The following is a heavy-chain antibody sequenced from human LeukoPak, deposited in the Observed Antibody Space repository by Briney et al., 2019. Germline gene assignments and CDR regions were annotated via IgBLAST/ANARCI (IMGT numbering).Heavy chain of an antibody. V-gene: IGHV3-48*01. CDR1: GFTFSSYS. Sequence: SGGSLRLSCAASGFTFSSYSMNWVRQAPGKGLEWVSYISSSSSTIYYADSVKGRFTISRDNAKNSLYLQMNSLRAEDTAVYYGAREQLVTLDYWGQGTLVSVSS. CDR3: AREQLVTLDY. J-gene: IGHJ4*02. D-gene: IGHD6-6*01. CDR2: ISSSSSTI.